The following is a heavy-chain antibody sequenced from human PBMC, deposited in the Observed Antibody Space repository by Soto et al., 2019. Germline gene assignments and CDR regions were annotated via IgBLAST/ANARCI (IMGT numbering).Heavy chain of an antibody. Sequence: HVQLVQSGGELKKPGASVKVSCNTSGYTFNTYFITWVRQAPGQGLEWMGWISPHNGNTNYAEKFQGRVTMTADTITKTAHMGLRNLRIDGTAGYYFSRETGNAFDYWGQGTPVTVSS. V-gene: IGHV1-18*01. CDR1: GYTFNTYF. CDR3: SRETGNAFDY. CDR2: ISPHNGNT. J-gene: IGHJ4*02.